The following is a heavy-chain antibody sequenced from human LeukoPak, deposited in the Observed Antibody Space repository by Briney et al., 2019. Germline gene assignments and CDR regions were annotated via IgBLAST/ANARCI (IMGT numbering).Heavy chain of an antibody. CDR3: AKERGGEFDY. J-gene: IGHJ4*02. V-gene: IGHV3-48*01. D-gene: IGHD2-21*01. CDR2: ISSSSDKI. Sequence: QSGGSLRLSCGGSGFTFSTYNMHWVRQAPGKGLEWVSYISSSSDKIYYADSVKGRFTISRDNAKNSLYLQMNSLRGEDTAVYYCAKERGGEFDYWGQGTLVTVSS. CDR1: GFTFSTYN.